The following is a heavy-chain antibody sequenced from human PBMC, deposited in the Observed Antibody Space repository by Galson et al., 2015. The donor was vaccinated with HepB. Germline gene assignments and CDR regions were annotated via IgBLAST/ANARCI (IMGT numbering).Heavy chain of an antibody. J-gene: IGHJ5*01. V-gene: IGHV3-21*01. CDR3: ARDRGYCSGTSCPNWFDS. D-gene: IGHD2-2*01. CDR2: ISTSGSYI. CDR1: GFTFSSFS. Sequence: SLRLSCAASGFTFSSFSMNWVRQAPGKGLEWVSSISTSGSYISYADSVKGRFTISRDNAKNSLSLQMDSLRAEDTAVYYCARDRGYCSGTSCPNWFDSWGQGTLVTVSS.